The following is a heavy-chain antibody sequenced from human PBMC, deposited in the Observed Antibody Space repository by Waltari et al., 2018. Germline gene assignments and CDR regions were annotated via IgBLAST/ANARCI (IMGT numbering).Heavy chain of an antibody. CDR2: IYYSGST. D-gene: IGHD6-6*01. CDR1: GGSIRSYY. Sequence: QVQLQESGPGLVKPSETLSLICNVSGGSIRSYYWTWIRQPPGKGLEWIGNIYYSGSTDYNPVLRIRVTMSVDTSKNQFSLKLSSVTAADTAVYYCARASNLPYSRSSHYAYWGQGTLVTVSS. CDR3: ARASNLPYSRSSHYAY. J-gene: IGHJ4*02. V-gene: IGHV4-59*01.